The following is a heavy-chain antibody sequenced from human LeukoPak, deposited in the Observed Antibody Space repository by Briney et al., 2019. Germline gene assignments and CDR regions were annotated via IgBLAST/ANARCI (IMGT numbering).Heavy chain of an antibody. CDR3: ARLREIPVFGVVTKSTSYFDY. Sequence: GGSLRLSCAASGFNFVNTWMHWVRQAPGKGLEWVARIKNDGSGIIYADSVKGRFTISRDNAKNSLYLQMNSLRAEDTAVYYCARLREIPVFGVVTKSTSYFDYWGQGTLVTVSS. D-gene: IGHD3-3*01. CDR1: GFNFVNTW. J-gene: IGHJ4*02. CDR2: IKNDGSGI. V-gene: IGHV3-74*01.